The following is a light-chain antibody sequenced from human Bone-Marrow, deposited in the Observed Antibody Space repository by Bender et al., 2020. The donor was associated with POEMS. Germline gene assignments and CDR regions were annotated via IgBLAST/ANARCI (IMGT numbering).Light chain of an antibody. J-gene: IGLJ2*01. CDR2: DVS. V-gene: IGLV2-8*01. CDR3: SSSAGSNSVA. Sequence: QSALTQPASVSGSPGQSITISCTGISSDVVVSWYQHHPGKAPNLIIYDVSTRPSGVPDRFSGSKSGNTASLTVSGLQAEDEADYFCSSSAGSNSVAFGGGTKLTVL. CDR1: SSDVV.